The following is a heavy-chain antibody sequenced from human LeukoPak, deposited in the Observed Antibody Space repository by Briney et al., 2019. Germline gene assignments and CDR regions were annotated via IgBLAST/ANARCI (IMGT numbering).Heavy chain of an antibody. Sequence: GGSLRLSCAASGFTFSSYAMSWVRPAPGKGLERVSRISETSVGRYYADSLRGRSTVSRDNSKNTLYLQMNSLRVEDTDVYYCAKGFADVSHHSAAFGSWGQGTLVTVSS. D-gene: IGHD6-13*01. J-gene: IGHJ4*02. CDR3: AKGFADVSHHSAAFGS. CDR2: ISETSVGR. V-gene: IGHV3-23*01. CDR1: GFTFSSYA.